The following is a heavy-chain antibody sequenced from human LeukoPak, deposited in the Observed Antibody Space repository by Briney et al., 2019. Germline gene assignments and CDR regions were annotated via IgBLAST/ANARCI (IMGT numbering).Heavy chain of an antibody. J-gene: IGHJ5*02. D-gene: IGHD6-13*01. V-gene: IGHV4-34*01. CDR2: INHSGST. Sequence: SETLSLTCAVYIGSFSGYYWSWIHQPPGKGLEWIGEINHSGSTNYNPSLKSRVTISVDTSKNQFSLKLSSVTAADTAVYYCARGSVIGIAAAGTKRYNWFDPWGQGTLVTVSS. CDR1: IGSFSGYY. CDR3: ARGSVIGIAAAGTKRYNWFDP.